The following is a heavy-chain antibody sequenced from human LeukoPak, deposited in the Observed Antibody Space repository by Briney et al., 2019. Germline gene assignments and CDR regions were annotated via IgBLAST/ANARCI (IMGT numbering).Heavy chain of an antibody. D-gene: IGHD3-10*01. CDR1: GFTFSNYW. J-gene: IGHJ3*02. V-gene: IGHV3-48*04. CDR3: ARAYKLWFGESGAFDI. Sequence: QPGGSLRLSCAASGFTFSNYWMNWVRQAPGKGLEWVSYISSSGSTIYYADSVKGRFTISRDNAKNSLYLQMNSLRAEDTAVYYCARAYKLWFGESGAFDIWGQGTMVTVSS. CDR2: ISSSGSTI.